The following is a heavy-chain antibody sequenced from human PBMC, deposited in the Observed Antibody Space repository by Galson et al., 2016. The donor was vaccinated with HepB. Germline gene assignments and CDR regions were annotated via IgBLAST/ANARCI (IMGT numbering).Heavy chain of an antibody. J-gene: IGHJ5*02. V-gene: IGHV1-8*01. CDR2: MNPTSGNT. D-gene: IGHD2-15*01. Sequence: SVKVSCKASGYSFSSYDINWVRQAPGQGLEWVGWMNPTSGNTAYAQTFQGRVTMTRDTSIRTAYMELSSLRSEDTAVYYCARVRIVLSPVVRGGWFDPWGQGTLVTVSS. CDR1: GYSFSSYD. CDR3: ARVRIVLSPVVRGGWFDP.